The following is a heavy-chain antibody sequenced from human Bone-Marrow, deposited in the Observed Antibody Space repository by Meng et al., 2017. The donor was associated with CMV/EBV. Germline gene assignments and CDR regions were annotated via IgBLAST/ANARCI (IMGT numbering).Heavy chain of an antibody. V-gene: IGHV3-33*01. Sequence: GESLKISCAASGFTFSSYGMHWVRQAPGKGLEWVAVIWYDGSNKYYADSVKGRFTISRDNSKNTLYLQMNRLRAEDTAVYYCASSRGIAAAGAFDAFDIWGQGTMVTVSS. J-gene: IGHJ3*02. CDR3: ASSRGIAAAGAFDAFDI. D-gene: IGHD6-13*01. CDR1: GFTFSSYG. CDR2: IWYDGSNK.